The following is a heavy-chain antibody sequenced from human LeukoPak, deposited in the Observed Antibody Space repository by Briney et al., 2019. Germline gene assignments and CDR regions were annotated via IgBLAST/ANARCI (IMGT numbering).Heavy chain of an antibody. D-gene: IGHD4-17*01. Sequence: ASVKVSCKASGYTFTTYHIYWVRQAPGQGLEWMGIINPNGGSTSHAQKFQGRVTMTRDTSTSTVYMELNSLTSEETAVYYCARNPLNDYGAHFEYWGQGTLVTVSS. CDR3: ARNPLNDYGAHFEY. CDR2: INPNGGST. CDR1: GYTFTTYH. V-gene: IGHV1-46*01. J-gene: IGHJ4*02.